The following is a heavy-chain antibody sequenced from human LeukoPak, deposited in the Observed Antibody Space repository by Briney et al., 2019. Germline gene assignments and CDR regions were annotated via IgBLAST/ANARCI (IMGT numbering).Heavy chain of an antibody. J-gene: IGHJ4*02. Sequence: SETLSLTCTVSGGSISGSSYYWGWIRQPPGKGLEWIGSIYYSGSTYYNPSLKSRVTISVDTSKNQFSLKLSSVTAADTAVYYCARGHVDTARFPLFRAAFDYWGQGTLVTVSS. V-gene: IGHV4-39*07. CDR2: IYYSGST. CDR3: ARGHVDTARFPLFRAAFDY. D-gene: IGHD5-18*01. CDR1: GGSISGSSYY.